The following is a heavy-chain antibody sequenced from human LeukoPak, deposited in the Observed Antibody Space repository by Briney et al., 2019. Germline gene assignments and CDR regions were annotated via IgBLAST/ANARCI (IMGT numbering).Heavy chain of an antibody. J-gene: IGHJ6*02. V-gene: IGHV1-46*01. CDR3: ARDDRLLRFLERSSAYYYYGMDV. CDR2: INPSGGST. D-gene: IGHD3-3*01. Sequence: ASVKVSCKASGYTFTSYYMHWVRQAPGQGLEWMGIINPSGGSTSYAQKFQGRVTMTRDTSTSTVYMELSSLRSEDTAVYYCARDDRLLRFLERSSAYYYYGMDVWGQGTTVTVSS. CDR1: GYTFTSYY.